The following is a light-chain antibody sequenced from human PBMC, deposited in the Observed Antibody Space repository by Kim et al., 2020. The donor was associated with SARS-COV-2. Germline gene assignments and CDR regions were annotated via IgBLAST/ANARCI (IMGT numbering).Light chain of an antibody. V-gene: IGLV7-46*01. CDR3: LLSYSGAWV. CDR2: DTS. Sequence: PGGAVTLPCGSSTGAVTSGHYPYWFQQKPSQAPRTLMYDTSNKHSWTPARFSGSLLGGKAALTLSGAQPEDEAEYYCLLSYSGAWVFGGGTQLTVL. CDR1: TGAVTSGHY. J-gene: IGLJ3*02.